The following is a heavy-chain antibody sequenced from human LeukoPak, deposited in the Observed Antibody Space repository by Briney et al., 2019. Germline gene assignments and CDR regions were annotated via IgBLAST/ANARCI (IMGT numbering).Heavy chain of an antibody. J-gene: IGHJ4*02. CDR2: ISSSSSYI. V-gene: IGHV3-21*01. CDR1: GFTISSYS. Sequence: PGGSLRLSCAASGFTISSYSMNWVRQAPGKGLEWVSSISSSSSYIYYADPVKGRFTISRDNAKNSLYLQMNSLRAEDTAVYYCAREYGSGSYYEDYWGQGTLVTVSS. D-gene: IGHD3-10*01. CDR3: AREYGSGSYYEDY.